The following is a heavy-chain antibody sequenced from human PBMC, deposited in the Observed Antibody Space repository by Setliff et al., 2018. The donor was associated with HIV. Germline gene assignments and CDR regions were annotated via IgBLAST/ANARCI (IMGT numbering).Heavy chain of an antibody. CDR2: IIPIFGTA. V-gene: IGHV1-69*05. J-gene: IGHJ3*02. D-gene: IGHD6-13*01. CDR1: GGTFSSYA. CDR3: ATAPAISSWYGRAFDI. Sequence: ASVKVSCKASGGTFSSYAISWVRQAPGQGLEWMGGIIPIFGTANYAQKFQGRVTITTDESTSTAYMELSSLRSEDTAVYYCATAPAISSWYGRAFDIWGKGTMVTVSS.